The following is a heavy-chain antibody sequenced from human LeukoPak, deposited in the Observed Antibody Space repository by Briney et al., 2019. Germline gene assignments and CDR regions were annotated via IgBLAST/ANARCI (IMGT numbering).Heavy chain of an antibody. CDR3: ARLYYYDSSGYYDY. CDR1: GFTFSSYA. J-gene: IGHJ4*02. V-gene: IGHV3-23*01. D-gene: IGHD3-22*01. CDR2: ISGSGGST. Sequence: PGGSLRLSCAASGFTFSSYAMSWVRQAPGKGLEWVSAISGSGGSTYYADSVKGRFTISRDNSKNTLYLQMNSLRAEDTAVYYCARLYYYDSSGYYDYWGQGTLVTVSS.